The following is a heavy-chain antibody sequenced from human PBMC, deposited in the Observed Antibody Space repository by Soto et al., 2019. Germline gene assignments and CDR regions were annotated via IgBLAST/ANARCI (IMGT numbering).Heavy chain of an antibody. J-gene: IGHJ4*02. V-gene: IGHV4-39*01. CDR3: ARHPDTAMVPDF. CDR1: GGSISSSSYY. Sequence: SDTLSLTCTVSGGSISSSSYYWGWIRQPPGKGLEWIGSIYYSGSTYYNPSLKSRVTISVDTSKNQFSLKLSSVTAADTAVYYCARHPDTAMVPDFWGQGTLVTVSS. CDR2: IYYSGST. D-gene: IGHD5-18*01.